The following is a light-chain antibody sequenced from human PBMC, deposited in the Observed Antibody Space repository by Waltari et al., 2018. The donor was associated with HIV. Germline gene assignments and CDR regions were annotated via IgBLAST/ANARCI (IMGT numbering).Light chain of an antibody. J-gene: IGLJ1*01. V-gene: IGLV1-44*01. Sequence: QSVLTQPPSASGTPGQRVTISCSGSSSNIGSNSVNWYQQLPGTAPKLLIYGDEQRPAGVPARFSGSKSGTSASLAISGPQSEDEAVYFCAAWDDSLNGYVFGAGTKVTVL. CDR1: SSNIGSNS. CDR3: AAWDDSLNGYV. CDR2: GDE.